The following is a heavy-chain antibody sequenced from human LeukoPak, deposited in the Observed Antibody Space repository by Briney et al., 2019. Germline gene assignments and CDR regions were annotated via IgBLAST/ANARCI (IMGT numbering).Heavy chain of an antibody. J-gene: IGHJ4*02. CDR1: GFTFSSYA. CDR3: ARESPALGGGLDY. CDR2: ISYDGSNK. Sequence: GGSLRLSCAASGFTFSSYAMRWVRQAPGKGLEWVAVISYDGSNKYYADSVKGRFTISRDNSKNTLYLQMNSLRAEDTAVYYCARESPALGGGLDYWGQGTLVTVSS. V-gene: IGHV3-30-3*01. D-gene: IGHD2-15*01.